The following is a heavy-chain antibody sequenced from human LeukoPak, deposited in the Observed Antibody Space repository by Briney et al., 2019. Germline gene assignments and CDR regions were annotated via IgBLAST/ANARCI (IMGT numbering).Heavy chain of an antibody. CDR2: IYYSGST. D-gene: IGHD3-22*01. J-gene: IGHJ3*02. CDR3: ARHRMYYYDSSGRGVADAFDI. CDR1: GGSISSSSYY. V-gene: IGHV4-39*01. Sequence: AETLSLTCTVSGGSISSSSYYWGWIRQPPGKGLEWIGSIYYSGSTYYNPSLKSRVTISVDTSKDQFSLKLSSVTAADTAVYYCARHRMYYYDSSGRGVADAFDIRGQGTMVTVSS.